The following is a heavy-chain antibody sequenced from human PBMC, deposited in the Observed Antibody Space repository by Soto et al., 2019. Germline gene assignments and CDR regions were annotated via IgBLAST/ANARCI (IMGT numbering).Heavy chain of an antibody. CDR1: GFTFSSYS. CDR2: ISSSSSYI. V-gene: IGHV3-21*01. D-gene: IGHD6-19*01. J-gene: IGHJ6*02. CDR3: ARDGMIAVAGTLPFTTTHYYYGMDV. Sequence: EVQLVEPGGGLVKPGGSLRLSCAASGFTFSSYSMNWVRQAPGKGLEWVSSISSSSSYIYYADSVKGRFTISRDNAKNSLYLQMNSLRAEDTAVYYCARDGMIAVAGTLPFTTTHYYYGMDVWGQGTTVTVSS.